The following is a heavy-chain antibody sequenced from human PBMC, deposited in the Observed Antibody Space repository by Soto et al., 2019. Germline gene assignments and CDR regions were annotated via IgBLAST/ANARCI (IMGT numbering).Heavy chain of an antibody. Sequence: GGSLRLSCAASGFTFSSYWMSWVRQSPGKGLEWVANIKQDGSEKYYVDSVKGRFTISRDNAKNSLYLQMNSLRTEDTAVYYCTSSTTITDAPRHFYYCGQGSLVPGSS. D-gene: IGHD3-9*01. CDR1: GFTFSSYW. J-gene: IGHJ4*02. CDR3: TSSTTITDAPRHFYY. CDR2: IKQDGSEK. V-gene: IGHV3-7*01.